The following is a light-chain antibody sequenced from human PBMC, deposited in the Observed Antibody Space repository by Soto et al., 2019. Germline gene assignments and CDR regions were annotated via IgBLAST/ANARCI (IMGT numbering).Light chain of an antibody. CDR2: AAS. J-gene: IGKJ2*02. CDR1: QGFSNS. V-gene: IGKV1-9*01. CDR3: QQPDSYPCT. Sequence: DIQLTQSPSFLSASVGDRVTITCRASQGFSNSLAWYQQKPGKAPKLLIYAASTLQSGVPSRFSGCGSGTEFTLTISSLQPEDFATYYCQQPDSYPCTFGQGTKLEIK.